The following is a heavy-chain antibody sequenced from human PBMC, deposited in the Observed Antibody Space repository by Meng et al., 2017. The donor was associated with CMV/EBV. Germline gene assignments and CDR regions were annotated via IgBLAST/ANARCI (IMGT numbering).Heavy chain of an antibody. CDR1: GVMLSSYG. J-gene: IGHJ4*02. CDR2: IRHGGNNY. D-gene: IGHD6-19*01. Sequence: LTCVASGVMLSSYGMHWVRQAPGKGLEWVAFIRHGGNNYYFADSVKGRFTVSRDNSKNVLYLQMNSLRAEDTAVYFCAKGKDMYSSGWFLDSWGQGTLVTVSS. V-gene: IGHV3-30*02. CDR3: AKGKDMYSSGWFLDS.